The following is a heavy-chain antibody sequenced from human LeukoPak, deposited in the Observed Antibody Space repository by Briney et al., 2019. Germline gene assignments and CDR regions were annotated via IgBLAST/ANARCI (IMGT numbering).Heavy chain of an antibody. D-gene: IGHD3-10*01. J-gene: IGHJ6*02. CDR3: ARDRMVRGVLYYGMDV. V-gene: IGHV4-59*12. Sequence: SETLSLTCTVSGGSISSYYWSCIRQSPGKGLEWIGFIYHSGSTNYNPSLKSRVTISINTSKSQFSLKLSSVTAADTAVYYCARDRMVRGVLYYGMDVWGQGTTVTVSS. CDR2: IYHSGST. CDR1: GGSISSYY.